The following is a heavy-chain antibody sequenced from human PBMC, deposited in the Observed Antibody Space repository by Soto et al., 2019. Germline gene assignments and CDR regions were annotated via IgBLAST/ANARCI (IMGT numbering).Heavy chain of an antibody. Sequence: QVQLVESGGGVVQPGRSLRLSCAASGFTFSSYAMHWVRQAPGKGLEWVAVISYDGSNKYYADSVKGRFTISRDNYQNTLYLQMNSLRAEDTAVYYCARDVGITMVRGVLEYYGMDVWGQATTVTVSS. V-gene: IGHV3-30-3*01. CDR1: GFTFSSYA. D-gene: IGHD3-10*01. J-gene: IGHJ6*02. CDR3: ARDVGITMVRGVLEYYGMDV. CDR2: ISYDGSNK.